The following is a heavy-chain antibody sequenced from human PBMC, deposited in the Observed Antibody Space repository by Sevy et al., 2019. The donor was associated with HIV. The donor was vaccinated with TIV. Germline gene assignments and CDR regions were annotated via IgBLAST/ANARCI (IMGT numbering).Heavy chain of an antibody. CDR2: ISYDGSNK. V-gene: IGHV3-30*18. J-gene: IGHJ6*02. Sequence: GGSLRLSCAASGFTFSSYGMHWVRQAPGKGLEWVAVISYDGSNKYYADSVKGRFTISRDNSKNTLYLQMNSLRAEDTAVYYCAKEKSSGWYGYYGMDVWGQGTTVTVSS. D-gene: IGHD6-19*01. CDR1: GFTFSSYG. CDR3: AKEKSSGWYGYYGMDV.